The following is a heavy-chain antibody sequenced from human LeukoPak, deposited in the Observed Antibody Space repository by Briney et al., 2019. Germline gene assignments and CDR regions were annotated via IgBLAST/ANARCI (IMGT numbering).Heavy chain of an antibody. Sequence: GGSLRLSCTASGFTFSNHAMTWVRQAPGKGLEWVSSMSSGGTYIYYADSVGGRFTISRDNAKNSLYLVTNSLRAEDTATYYCARDRPTGASRVFVVQWGQGTLVTVSS. V-gene: IGHV3-21*01. D-gene: IGHD2-15*01. CDR3: ARDRPTGASRVFVVQ. CDR1: GFTFSNHA. CDR2: MSSGGTYI. J-gene: IGHJ4*02.